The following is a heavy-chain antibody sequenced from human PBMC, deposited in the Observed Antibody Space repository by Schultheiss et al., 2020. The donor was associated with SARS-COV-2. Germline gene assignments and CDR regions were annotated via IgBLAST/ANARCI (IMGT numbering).Heavy chain of an antibody. J-gene: IGHJ4*02. V-gene: IGHV3-30*01. Sequence: GESLKISCAASGFTFSSYAMHWVRQAPGKGLVWVAVISYDGSNKYYADSVKGRFTISRDNSKNTLYLQMNSLRAEDTAVYYCARVRVSCFDYWGQGTLVTVSS. CDR1: GFTFSSYA. CDR3: ARVRVSCFDY. CDR2: ISYDGSNK.